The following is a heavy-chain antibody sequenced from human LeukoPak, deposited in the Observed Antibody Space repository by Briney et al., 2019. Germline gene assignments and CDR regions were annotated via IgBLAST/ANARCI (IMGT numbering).Heavy chain of an antibody. Sequence: SVKVSCKASGGTFSSYAISRVRQAPGQGLEWMGGTIPIFGTANYAQKFQGRVTITTDESTSTAYMELGSLRSEDTAVYYCAGTIGEYSSSSVGGYYYMDVWGKGTTVTVSS. D-gene: IGHD6-6*01. CDR1: GGTFSSYA. CDR2: TIPIFGTA. CDR3: AGTIGEYSSSSVGGYYYMDV. V-gene: IGHV1-69*05. J-gene: IGHJ6*03.